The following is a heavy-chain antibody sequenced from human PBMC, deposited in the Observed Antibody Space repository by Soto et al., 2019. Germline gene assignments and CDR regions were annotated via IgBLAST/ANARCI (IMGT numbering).Heavy chain of an antibody. J-gene: IGHJ3*02. CDR1: GFTFSSYS. CDR2: ISSSSSYI. Sequence: GGSLRLSCAASGFTFSSYSMNWVRQAPGKGLEWVSSISSSSSYIYYADSVKGRFTISRDNAKNSLYLQMNSLRAEDTAVYYYARVRKGDCSSTSCYDAFDIWGQGIMVTVSS. D-gene: IGHD2-2*01. CDR3: ARVRKGDCSSTSCYDAFDI. V-gene: IGHV3-21*01.